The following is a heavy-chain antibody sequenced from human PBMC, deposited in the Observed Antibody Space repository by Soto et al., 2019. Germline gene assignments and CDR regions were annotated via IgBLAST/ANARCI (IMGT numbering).Heavy chain of an antibody. Sequence: ASVKVSCKASGYTFTSYYMHWVRQAPGQGLEWMGIINPSGGSTSYAQKFQGRVTMTRDTSTSTVYMELSSLRSEDTAVYYCARKPERRPGPYYFDYWGQGTLVTVSS. CDR2: INPSGGST. CDR3: ARKPERRPGPYYFDY. V-gene: IGHV1-46*03. J-gene: IGHJ4*02. CDR1: GYTFTSYY.